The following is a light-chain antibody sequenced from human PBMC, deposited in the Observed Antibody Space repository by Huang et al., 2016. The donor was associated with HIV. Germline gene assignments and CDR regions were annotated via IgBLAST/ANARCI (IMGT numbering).Light chain of an antibody. CDR1: HSLLNSPNNRNY. V-gene: IGKV4-1*01. CDR2: WAS. Sequence: DIVMTQSPDFLAVSLGERATISCKSSHSLLNSPNNRNYLAWYQQNPGQPPKLLLYWASIRESCVPDRFIGSGSGTDFTLTITILQAEDVAVYFCQQYFFSPMTFGPGTKVDI. CDR3: QQYFFSPMT. J-gene: IGKJ3*01.